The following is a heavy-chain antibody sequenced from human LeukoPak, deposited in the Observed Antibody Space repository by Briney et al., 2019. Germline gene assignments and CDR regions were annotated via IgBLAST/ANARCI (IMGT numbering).Heavy chain of an antibody. D-gene: IGHD3-22*01. CDR3: ARDYANGSGDYFEAFDI. Sequence: GGSLRLSCAASGFTFSSYGMHWVRQAPGKGLEWVAVIWYDGSKEYYADSVKGRFTISRDNSKNTLYLQMNSLRAEDRAVYYCARDYANGSGDYFEAFDIWGQGTMVIVSS. V-gene: IGHV3-33*01. J-gene: IGHJ3*02. CDR2: IWYDGSKE. CDR1: GFTFSSYG.